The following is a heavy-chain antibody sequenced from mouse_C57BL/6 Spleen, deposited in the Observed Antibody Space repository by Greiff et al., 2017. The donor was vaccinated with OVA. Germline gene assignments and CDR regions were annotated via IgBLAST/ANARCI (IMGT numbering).Heavy chain of an antibody. CDR3: ARNWEFYFDY. CDR2: IDPEDGET. J-gene: IGHJ2*01. CDR1: GFYIKDYY. Sequence: EVQLQQSGAELVKPGASVKLSCTASGFYIKDYYMHWVKQRTEQGLEWIGRIDPEDGETKYAPKFQGKATITADTSSNTAYLQLSSLTSEDTAVYYCARNWEFYFDYWGQGTTLTVSS. D-gene: IGHD4-1*01. V-gene: IGHV14-2*01.